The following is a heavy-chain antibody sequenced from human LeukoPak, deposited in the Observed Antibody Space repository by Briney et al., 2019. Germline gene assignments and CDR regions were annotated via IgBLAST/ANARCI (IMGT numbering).Heavy chain of an antibody. CDR2: INVYMGDS. CDR1: GGSFIDYF. D-gene: IGHD5/OR15-5a*01. J-gene: IGHJ6*02. CDR3: ARGGIAKIVVFHSVSYGMHV. Sequence: PSETLSHTCTVFGGSFIDYFWTWIRHSPGKGLEWMGVINVYMGDSQTNPSLKSVDSLFLEKSKNKLSLEIWTVTASETAARYFARGGIAKIVVFHSVSYGMHVWRQGTTVTVSS. V-gene: IGHV4-34*04.